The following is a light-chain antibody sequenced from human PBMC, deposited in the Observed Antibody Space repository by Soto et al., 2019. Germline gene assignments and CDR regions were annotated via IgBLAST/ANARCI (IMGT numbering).Light chain of an antibody. V-gene: IGLV1-44*01. Sequence: QSVLTQPPSASGTPGQRVTISCSGSSSNIGSNTVNWYQQLPVTAPKLLIYSNNQRPSGVPDRFSGSKSGTSASLAISGLQYEDEADYYCAAWDDSLNGYVFGTGTKVTVL. CDR3: AAWDDSLNGYV. CDR1: SSNIGSNT. J-gene: IGLJ1*01. CDR2: SNN.